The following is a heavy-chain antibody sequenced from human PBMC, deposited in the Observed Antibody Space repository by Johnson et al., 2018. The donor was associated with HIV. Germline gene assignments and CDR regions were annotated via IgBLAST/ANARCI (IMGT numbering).Heavy chain of an antibody. CDR2: ISYDGSNK. Sequence: QMLLVESGGGVVQPGRSLRLSCAASGFTFSSYAMHWVRQAPGKGLEWVAVISYDGSNKYYADSVKGRFTISRDNSKNTLYLQMNRLRAEDKAVYYCARGGQLVAFDIWGQGTMVTVSS. J-gene: IGHJ3*02. CDR1: GFTFSSYA. D-gene: IGHD6-6*01. V-gene: IGHV3-30*04. CDR3: ARGGQLVAFDI.